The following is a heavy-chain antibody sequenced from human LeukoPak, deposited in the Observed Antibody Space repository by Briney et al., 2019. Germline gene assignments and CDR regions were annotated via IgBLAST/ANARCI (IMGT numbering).Heavy chain of an antibody. CDR1: GFTFSSYW. V-gene: IGHV3-7*01. CDR2: IEQDGSAK. D-gene: IGHD3-10*01. J-gene: IGHJ4*02. CDR3: ARDRYYYGSGGAFDY. Sequence: GGSLRLSCAASGFTFSSYWMSWVRQAPGKGLEWVANIEQDGSAKNYGDSVKGRFTISRDNAKNSLYLQMNSLRAEDTAVYYCARDRYYYGSGGAFDYWGQGTLVTVSS.